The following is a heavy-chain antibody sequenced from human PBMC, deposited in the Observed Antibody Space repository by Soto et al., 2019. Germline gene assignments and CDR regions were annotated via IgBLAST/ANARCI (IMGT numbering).Heavy chain of an antibody. D-gene: IGHD1-1*01. CDR1: GFIFSNYA. V-gene: IGHV3-23*01. CDR3: TKGGIPRRYNIPKVDFDY. CDR2: ISGSGATT. Sequence: EVHLLESGGDLVQRGGSLRLSCAASGFIFSNYAMSWVRQAPGRGLEWVSAISGSGATTYYPDSVKGRFTISRDNSKNTLYHQMNNLRADDTAVYYCTKGGIPRRYNIPKVDFDYWGQGSLVTVSS. J-gene: IGHJ4*02.